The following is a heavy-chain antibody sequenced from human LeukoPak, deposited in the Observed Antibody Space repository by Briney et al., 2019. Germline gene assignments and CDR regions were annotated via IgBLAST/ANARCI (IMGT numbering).Heavy chain of an antibody. Sequence: PGGSLRLSCAASGFTFGSYWMSWVRQAPGKGLEWVANIKQDGSEKYYVDSVKGRFTISRDNAKNSLYLQMNSLRAEDTAVYYCATCHYDFWSGYYGKVLYFDYWGQGTLVTVSS. CDR3: ATCHYDFWSGYYGKVLYFDY. J-gene: IGHJ4*02. CDR2: IKQDGSEK. V-gene: IGHV3-7*01. CDR1: GFTFGSYW. D-gene: IGHD3-3*01.